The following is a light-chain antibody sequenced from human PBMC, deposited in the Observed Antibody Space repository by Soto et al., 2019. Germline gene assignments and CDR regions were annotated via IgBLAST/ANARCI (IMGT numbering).Light chain of an antibody. V-gene: IGKV1-39*01. Sequence: DIQMTQSPSSLSASVGDRVTITCRASQSFDIGTYLHWYQQKPGKAPNLLIYAASSFQSGVPSRFSGSGSGTDFTLTISNLQPDDFATYFCQQSFSTPYTFGQGTKLEIK. CDR1: QSFDIGTY. CDR2: AAS. J-gene: IGKJ2*01. CDR3: QQSFSTPYT.